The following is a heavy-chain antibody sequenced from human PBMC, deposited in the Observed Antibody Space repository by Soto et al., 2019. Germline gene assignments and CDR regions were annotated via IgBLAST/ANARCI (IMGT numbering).Heavy chain of an antibody. CDR1: GFTFNDYA. Sequence: GGSLRLSCAASGFTFNDYAMTWVRQAPGKGLEWVSAITSSGDSIYYADSVKGRFTVSRDNSKNILYLRMNSLTAGDTAIYYCEKADIRGYHYSYWGQGTLVTVSS. V-gene: IGHV3-23*01. CDR2: ITSSGDSI. D-gene: IGHD3-22*01. CDR3: EKADIRGYHYSY. J-gene: IGHJ4*02.